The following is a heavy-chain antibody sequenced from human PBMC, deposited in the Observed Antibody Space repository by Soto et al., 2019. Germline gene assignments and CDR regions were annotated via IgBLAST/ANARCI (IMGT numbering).Heavy chain of an antibody. J-gene: IGHJ4*02. D-gene: IGHD3-10*02. CDR1: RFKLSDYY. Sequence: NPGGSLRRSCAASRFKLSDYYMSWIRQAPGKGLEWLSYSSNSGTYTRYADSVKGRFSISRDNAKNSLFLQISSLRGEDSATYYCARSGDNYNVLDYWGQGTPVTVSS. CDR3: ARSGDNYNVLDY. CDR2: SSNSGTYT. V-gene: IGHV3-11*06.